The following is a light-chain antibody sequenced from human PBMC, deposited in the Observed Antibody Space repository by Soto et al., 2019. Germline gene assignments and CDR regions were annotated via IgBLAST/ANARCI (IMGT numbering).Light chain of an antibody. CDR1: SSDVGSYNL. CDR3: CSYVGSSTLGVV. V-gene: IGLV2-23*02. CDR2: EVS. Sequence: QSALTQPASVSGSPGQSITISCTGTSSDVGSYNLVSWYQQHPGKAPKLMIYEVSKRPSGVSNRFSGSKSGNTASLTISGLQAEDEADYYCCSYVGSSTLGVVFGGGTKLTVL. J-gene: IGLJ2*01.